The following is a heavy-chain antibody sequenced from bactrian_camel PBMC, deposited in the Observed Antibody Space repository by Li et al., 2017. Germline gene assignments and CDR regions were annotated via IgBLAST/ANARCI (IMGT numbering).Heavy chain of an antibody. V-gene: IGHV3S6*01. CDR2: ISSAGGRA. CDR3: AAASSLVPPQLMLSPTALND. Sequence: VQLVESGGGSVQAGGSLRLSCETDGYTYSNNCIGWFRQAPGKEREGVAGISSAGGRAYYSDPVKGRFTISRSNAASTLTLDMNNLKPEDTGTYYCAAASSLVPPQLMLSPTALNDWGQGTQVTVS. J-gene: IGHJ4*01. D-gene: IGHD3*01. CDR1: GYTYSNNC.